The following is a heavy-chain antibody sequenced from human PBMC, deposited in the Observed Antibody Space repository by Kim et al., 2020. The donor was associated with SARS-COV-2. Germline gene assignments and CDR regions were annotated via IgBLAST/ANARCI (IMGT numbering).Heavy chain of an antibody. Sequence: YGDSVKGRFTISRDTSKNRLYLERNGRRAEDTAVYYCAREGRWLATALDYWGQGTLVTVSS. CDR3: AREGRWLATALDY. J-gene: IGHJ4*02. V-gene: IGHV3-33*01. D-gene: IGHD6-19*01.